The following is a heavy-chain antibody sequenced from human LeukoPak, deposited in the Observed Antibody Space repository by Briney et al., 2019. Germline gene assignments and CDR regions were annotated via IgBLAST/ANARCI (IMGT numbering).Heavy chain of an antibody. CDR3: ARDLVVAGTYGFGN. CDR1: GFTFSSYS. V-gene: IGHV3-66*01. D-gene: IGHD2-15*01. J-gene: IGHJ4*02. Sequence: SGGSLRLSCAASGFTFSSYSMNWVRQAPGKGLEWVSSIYSGGKTLYADSVKDRFTISRDNSENTLHLQMTSLRVEDAAMYYCARDLVVAGTYGFGNWGQGTLVTVSS. CDR2: IYSGGKT.